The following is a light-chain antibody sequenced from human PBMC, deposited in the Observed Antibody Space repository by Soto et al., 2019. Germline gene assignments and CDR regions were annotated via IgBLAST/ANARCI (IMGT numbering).Light chain of an antibody. CDR3: QQYNSYSPTWT. V-gene: IGKV1-5*01. J-gene: IGKJ1*01. Sequence: DIQMTQSPSTLSASVGDRVTITCRAIQSISSLLAWYQQKPGKAPKLLIYDASSLESGVPSRFGGSGSGTEFTLTISSLQPDDFATYYCQQYNSYSPTWTFGQGTKVDI. CDR2: DAS. CDR1: QSISSL.